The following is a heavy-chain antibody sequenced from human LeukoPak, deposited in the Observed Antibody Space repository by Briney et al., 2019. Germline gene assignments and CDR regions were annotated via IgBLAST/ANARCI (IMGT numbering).Heavy chain of an antibody. J-gene: IGHJ4*02. V-gene: IGHV4-39*07. D-gene: IGHD6-19*01. CDR2: IYYSGST. CDR3: ARGKRGSFDY. Sequence: SVTLSLTCTVSGGSISSSSYYWGWIRQPPGKGLEWLGSIYYSGSTYYNPSLKSRVTISVDTSKNQFSLKLSSVTAADTAVYYCARGKRGSFDYWGQGTLVTVSS. CDR1: GGSISSSSYY.